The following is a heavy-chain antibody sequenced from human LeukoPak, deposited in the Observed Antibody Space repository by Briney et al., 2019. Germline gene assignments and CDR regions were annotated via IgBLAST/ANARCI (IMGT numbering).Heavy chain of an antibody. Sequence: SETLSLTCNVSGDSIGRSTYYWGWVRQTPEKGLEWIGSIFYNGRTYYTPSLQSRVIMSLDTSKNQFSLRLTSVTAADTAVYYCARQVAVVEPTDPNWFDSWGQGTLVTVSS. CDR3: ARQVAVVEPTDPNWFDS. V-gene: IGHV4-39*07. CDR1: GDSIGRSTYY. J-gene: IGHJ5*01. D-gene: IGHD2-21*01. CDR2: IFYNGRT.